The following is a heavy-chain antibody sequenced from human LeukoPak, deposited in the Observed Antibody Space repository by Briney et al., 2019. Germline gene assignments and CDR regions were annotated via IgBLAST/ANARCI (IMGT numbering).Heavy chain of an antibody. J-gene: IGHJ5*02. CDR1: GYSFSNYW. CDR3: ARHGSVGARYSWFDP. CDR2: IHPGDSDT. D-gene: IGHD1-26*01. V-gene: IGHV5-51*01. Sequence: GESLRISCQGSGYSFSNYWIAWVRQMPGRGLEWMGIIHPGDSDTRYRPSFQGHFTMSADKSINTAYLQWSSLKASDSAIYYCARHGSVGARYSWFDPWGQGTLVTVSS.